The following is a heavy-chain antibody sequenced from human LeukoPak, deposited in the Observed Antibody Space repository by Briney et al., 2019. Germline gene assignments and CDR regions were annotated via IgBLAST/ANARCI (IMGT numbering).Heavy chain of an antibody. CDR1: GFTFSHYG. V-gene: IGHV3-21*01. D-gene: IGHD6-13*01. J-gene: IGHJ4*02. CDR2: ISTSSIYI. CDR3: ASIRMGAAAGYDPYYFDY. Sequence: GGSLRLSCATSGFTFSHYGMHWVRQAPGKGLQWVSSISTSSIYIYYADSVKGRFTISRDNAKNSLYLQMNSLRAEDTAVYYCASIRMGAAAGYDPYYFDYWGQGTLVTVSS.